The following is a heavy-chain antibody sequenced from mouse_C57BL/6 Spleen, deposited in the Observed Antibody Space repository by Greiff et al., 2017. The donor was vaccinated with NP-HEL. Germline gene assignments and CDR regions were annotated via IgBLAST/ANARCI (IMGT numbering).Heavy chain of an antibody. Sequence: VQLQQSGAELVRPGSSVKLSCKASGYTFTSYWMHWVKQRPIQGLEWIGNIDPSDSETHYNQKFKDKATLTVDKSSSTAYMQLSSLTSEDSAVYYCARMGYYGSSPYWYFDVWGTGTTVTVSS. V-gene: IGHV1-52*01. D-gene: IGHD1-1*01. CDR2: IDPSDSET. CDR3: ARMGYYGSSPYWYFDV. J-gene: IGHJ1*03. CDR1: GYTFTSYW.